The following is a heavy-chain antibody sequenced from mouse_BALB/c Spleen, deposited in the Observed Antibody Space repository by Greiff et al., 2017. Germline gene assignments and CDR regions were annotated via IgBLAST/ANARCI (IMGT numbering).Heavy chain of an antibody. Sequence: QVQLQQSGAELMKPGASVKISCKATGYTFSSYWIEWVKQRPGHGLEWIGEILPGSGSTNYNEKFKGKATFTADTSSNTAYMQLSSLTSEDSAVYYCARRIFYGNSAWFAYWGQGTLVTVSA. D-gene: IGHD2-1*01. CDR1: GYTFSSYW. V-gene: IGHV1-9*01. J-gene: IGHJ3*01. CDR2: ILPGSGST. CDR3: ARRIFYGNSAWFAY.